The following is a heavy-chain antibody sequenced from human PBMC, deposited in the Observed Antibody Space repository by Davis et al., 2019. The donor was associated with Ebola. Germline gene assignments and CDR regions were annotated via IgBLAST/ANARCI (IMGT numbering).Heavy chain of an antibody. CDR2: ISGSGGGK. V-gene: IGHV3-23*01. J-gene: IGHJ6*03. D-gene: IGHD3-22*01. CDR1: GFTFTNYA. Sequence: GESLKISCAASGFTFTNYAMSWVRQAPGKGLEWVSAISGSGGGKYYADSVRSRFTIPRDNSKNTMYLEMNSLRADDTAIYYCATDSSGYNYERLYYTYYMDVWGRGTTVSVSS. CDR3: ATDSSGYNYERLYYTYYMDV.